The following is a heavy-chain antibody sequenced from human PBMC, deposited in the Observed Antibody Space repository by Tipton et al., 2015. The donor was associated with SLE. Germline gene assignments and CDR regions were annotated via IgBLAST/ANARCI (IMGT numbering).Heavy chain of an antibody. CDR2: IKQDGSEK. CDR3: ARDQISSSYSSSWHLDWFDP. CDR1: GFTFSSYW. V-gene: IGHV3-7*01. Sequence: GSLRLSCAASGFTFSSYWMYWVRQAPGKGLECVANIKQDGSEKDYVDSVKGRFTISRDNAKNSLYLQMNSLRDEDTAVYYCARDQISSSYSSSWHLDWFDPWGQGTLVTVSS. J-gene: IGHJ5*02. D-gene: IGHD6-13*01.